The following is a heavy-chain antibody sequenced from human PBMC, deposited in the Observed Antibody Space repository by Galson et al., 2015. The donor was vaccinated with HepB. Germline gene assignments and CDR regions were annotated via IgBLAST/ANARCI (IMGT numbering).Heavy chain of an antibody. J-gene: IGHJ4*02. D-gene: IGHD3-10*01. CDR3: AREVRGTWFGEENFDY. CDR1: GFTFSSYA. Sequence: SLRLSCAASGFTFSSYAMHWVRQAPGKGLEWVAVISYDGSNKYYADSVKGRFTISRDNSKNTLYLQMNSLRAEDTAVYYCAREVRGTWFGEENFDYWGQGTLVTVSS. CDR2: ISYDGSNK. V-gene: IGHV3-30-3*01.